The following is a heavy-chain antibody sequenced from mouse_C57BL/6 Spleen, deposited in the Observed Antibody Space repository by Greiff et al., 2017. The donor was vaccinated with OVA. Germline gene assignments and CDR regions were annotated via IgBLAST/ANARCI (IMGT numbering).Heavy chain of an antibody. CDR2: IRLKSDNYAT. V-gene: IGHV6-3*01. D-gene: IGHD1-1*01. J-gene: IGHJ3*01. Sequence: EVKLVESGGGLVQPGGSMKLSCVASGFTFSNYWMNWVRQSPEKGLEWVAQIRLKSDNYATHYAESVKGRFTISRDDSKSSVYLQMNNLRAEDTGIYYCTAPYGSSPAWFAYWGQGTLVTVSA. CDR3: TAPYGSSPAWFAY. CDR1: GFTFSNYW.